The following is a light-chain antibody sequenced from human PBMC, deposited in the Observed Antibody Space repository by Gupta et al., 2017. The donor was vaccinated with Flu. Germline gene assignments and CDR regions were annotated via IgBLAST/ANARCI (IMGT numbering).Light chain of an antibody. CDR3: QTGNSNTWV. CDR1: GLEDKY. J-gene: IGLJ3*02. V-gene: IGLV3-1*01. Sequence: SYELTQPPSVSLFPGQTASSSCSGDGLEDKYVSWHQQKPGQSPVLVIHQDTKRPSGIPNRFSSSNSGATATPTISKTQAVDDYYYYSQTGNSNTWVFGGGTKLTVL. CDR2: QDT.